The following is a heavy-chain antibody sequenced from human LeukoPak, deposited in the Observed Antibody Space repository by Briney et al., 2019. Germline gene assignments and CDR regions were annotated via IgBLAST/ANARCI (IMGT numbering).Heavy chain of an antibody. V-gene: IGHV3-23*01. CDR1: GFTFNNYA. D-gene: IGHD4-17*01. J-gene: IGHJ4*02. CDR2: ITNSGGNT. Sequence: GGSLRLSCAASGFTFNNYAMSWVRQAPGKGLEWVSAITNSGGNTYYADSVKGRFTISRDNSKNTLYLQMNSLRAEDTAVYYCPTSHTYGDYPHWGQGTLVTVSS. CDR3: PTSHTYGDYPH.